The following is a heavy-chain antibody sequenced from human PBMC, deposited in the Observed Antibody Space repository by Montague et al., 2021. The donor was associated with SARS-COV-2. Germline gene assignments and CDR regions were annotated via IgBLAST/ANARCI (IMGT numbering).Heavy chain of an antibody. Sequence: SETLSLTCTVSGGSTSSSSYYWGWIRQPPGKGLEWIGSIYYSGSTYYNPSLKSRVTISVDTSKNQFSLKLSSVTAADTAVYYCARVGRQQLVRLSGMDVWGQGTTVTDSS. J-gene: IGHJ6*02. CDR2: IYYSGST. CDR1: GGSTSSSSYY. V-gene: IGHV4-39*07. CDR3: ARVGRQQLVRLSGMDV. D-gene: IGHD6-13*01.